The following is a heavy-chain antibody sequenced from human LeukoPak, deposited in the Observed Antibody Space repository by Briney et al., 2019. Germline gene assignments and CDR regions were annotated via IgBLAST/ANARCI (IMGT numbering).Heavy chain of an antibody. V-gene: IGHV4-59*01. CDR2: IYYSGST. CDR1: GGSISSYY. D-gene: IGHD5-18*01. CDR3: ARDRGRYSYYFDY. Sequence: SETLSLTCTVSGGSISSYYGSWIRQPPGKGLEWIGYIYYSGSTNYNPSLKSRVTISVDTSKNQFSLKLSSVTAADTAVYYCARDRGRYSYYFDYWGQGTLVTVSS. J-gene: IGHJ4*02.